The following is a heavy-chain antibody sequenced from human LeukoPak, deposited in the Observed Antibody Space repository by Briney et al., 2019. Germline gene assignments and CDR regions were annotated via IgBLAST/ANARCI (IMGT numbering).Heavy chain of an antibody. J-gene: IGHJ4*02. CDR3: ARAGDILTGYYSPFDY. D-gene: IGHD3-9*01. Sequence: ASVKVSCKASGYTFTGYYMHWVRQAPGQGLEWMGWINPNSGGTNYAQKFQGRVTVTRDTSISTAYMELSRLRSDDTAVYSCARAGDILTGYYSPFDYWGQGTLVTVSS. V-gene: IGHV1-2*02. CDR1: GYTFTGYY. CDR2: INPNSGGT.